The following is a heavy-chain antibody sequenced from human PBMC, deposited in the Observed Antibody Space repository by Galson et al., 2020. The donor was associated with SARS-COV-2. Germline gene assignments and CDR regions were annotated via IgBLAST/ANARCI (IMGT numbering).Heavy chain of an antibody. J-gene: IGHJ4*02. D-gene: IGHD6-13*01. CDR2: ISYDGSNK. V-gene: IGHV3-30*18. Sequence: GGSLRLSCAASGFTFSSYGMHWVRQAPGKGLEWVAVISYDGSNKYYADSVKGRFTISRDNSKNTLYLQMNSLRAEDTAVYYCAKDRGLSIAAAEPDFDYWGQGTLVTVSS. CDR3: AKDRGLSIAAAEPDFDY. CDR1: GFTFSSYG.